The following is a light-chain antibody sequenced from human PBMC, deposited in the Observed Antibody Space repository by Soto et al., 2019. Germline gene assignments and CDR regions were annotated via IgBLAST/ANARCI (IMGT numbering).Light chain of an antibody. CDR3: SSYTTSRAYV. CDR1: SSDVGAYNY. V-gene: IGLV2-14*01. Sequence: SALXQPASVSGSPGQSITISCTGTSSDVGAYNYVSWYQQQSGKAPKLMIHEVSNRPSGVSNRFSGSKSGNTASLTISGLQAEDEADYYCSSYTTSRAYVFGIGTKVTVL. J-gene: IGLJ1*01. CDR2: EVS.